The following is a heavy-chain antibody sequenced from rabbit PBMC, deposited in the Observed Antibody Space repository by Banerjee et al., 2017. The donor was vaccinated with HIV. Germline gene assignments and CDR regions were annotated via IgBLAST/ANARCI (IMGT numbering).Heavy chain of an antibody. D-gene: IGHD6-1*01. CDR2: IGGGTGNT. CDR3: ARDPYGGAAAVGYGLNL. V-gene: IGHV1S40*01. CDR1: GFTISGSYY. Sequence: QSLEESRGGLVTPGESLKLFCKASGFTISGSYYMCWVRQAPGKGLEWIACIGGGTGNTYYANWAKGRFTISKTSSTTVTLQMTSLTAADTATYFCARDPYGGAAAVGYGLNLWGPGTLVTVS. J-gene: IGHJ4*01.